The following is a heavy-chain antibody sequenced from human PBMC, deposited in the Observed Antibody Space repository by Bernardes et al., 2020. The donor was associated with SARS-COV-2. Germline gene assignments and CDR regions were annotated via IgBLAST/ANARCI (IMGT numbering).Heavy chain of an antibody. V-gene: IGHV3-66*01. CDR1: GFSVSSTY. CDR3: APDSGLKNYESCGYQHF. CDR2: IYSGTRT. J-gene: IGHJ4*02. Sequence: GGSLRLSCAASGFSVSSTYMSWVRQAPGKGLEWVSVIYSGTRTRHADSVKGRFTISRDNSTNTLNLQMNSRTVDDTAVYYCAPDSGLKNYESCGYQHFWGQGTLSTVYS. D-gene: IGHD3-22*01.